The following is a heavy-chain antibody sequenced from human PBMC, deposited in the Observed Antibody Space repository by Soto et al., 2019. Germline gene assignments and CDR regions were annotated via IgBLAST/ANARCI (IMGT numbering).Heavy chain of an antibody. CDR1: GGSISSSSYY. D-gene: IGHD3-3*01. CDR3: ASSTIFGVVIFPRYYYYGMDV. J-gene: IGHJ6*02. V-gene: IGHV4-39*01. CDR2: IYYSGST. Sequence: SETLSLTCTVSGGSISSSSYYWGWIRQPPGKGLEWIGSIYYSGSTYYNPSLKSRVTISVDTSKNQFSLKLSSVTAADTAVYYCASSTIFGVVIFPRYYYYGMDVWGQVPKVTFSS.